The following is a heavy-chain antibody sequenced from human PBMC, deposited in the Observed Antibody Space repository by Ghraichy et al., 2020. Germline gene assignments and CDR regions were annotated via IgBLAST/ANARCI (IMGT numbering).Heavy chain of an antibody. CDR3: ARGNSSLDYGDYPSRTYYFDY. CDR2: INHSGST. J-gene: IGHJ4*02. Sequence: SETLSLTCAVYGGSFSGYYWSWIRQPPGKGLEWIGEINHSGSTNYNPSLKSRVTISVDTSKNQFSLKLSSVTAADTAVYYCARGNSSLDYGDYPSRTYYFDYWGQGTLVTVSS. CDR1: GGSFSGYY. D-gene: IGHD4-17*01. V-gene: IGHV4-34*01.